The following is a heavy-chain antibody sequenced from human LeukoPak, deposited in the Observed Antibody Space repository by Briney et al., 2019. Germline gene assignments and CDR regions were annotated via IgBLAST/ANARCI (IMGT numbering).Heavy chain of an antibody. D-gene: IGHD6-19*01. V-gene: IGHV3-11*04. CDR2: ISSSGSTI. Sequence: PGGSLRLSCAASGFTFGDYYMSWIRQAPGKGLEWVSYISSSGSTIYYADSVKGRFTISRDDAKNSLYLQMNSLRAEDTAVYYCAREVGGSGWIREDAFDIWGQGTMVTVSS. J-gene: IGHJ3*02. CDR1: GFTFGDYY. CDR3: AREVGGSGWIREDAFDI.